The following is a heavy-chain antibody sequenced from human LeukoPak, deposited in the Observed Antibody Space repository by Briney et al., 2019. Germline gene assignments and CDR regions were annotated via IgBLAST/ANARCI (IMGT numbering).Heavy chain of an antibody. CDR2: INPNIGDT. V-gene: IGHV1-2*02. CDR1: GYTFTGHY. J-gene: IGHJ4*02. CDR3: VREYYDSSGYYFDY. D-gene: IGHD3-22*01. Sequence: ASVKVSCKASGYTFTGHYLHWVRQAPGQGLEWMGWINPNIGDTNYAQKIQGRVTMTRDTSINTVYMELSRLISDDMAVYYCVREYYDSSGYYFDYWGQGTLVTVSS.